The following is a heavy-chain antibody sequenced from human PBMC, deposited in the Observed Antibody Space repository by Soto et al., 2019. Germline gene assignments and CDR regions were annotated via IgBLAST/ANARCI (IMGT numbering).Heavy chain of an antibody. V-gene: IGHV4-34*01. CDR1: GGSFSGYY. CDR3: ARVGPSYGMDV. J-gene: IGHJ6*02. Sequence: QVQLQQWGAGLLKPSETLSLTCAVYGGSFSGYYWSWIRQPPGKGLEWIGEINHSGSTNYNPSIKSRVTISVDTYKNQFSLKLSSVTAADTAVYYCARVGPSYGMDVWGQGTTVTVSS. CDR2: INHSGST.